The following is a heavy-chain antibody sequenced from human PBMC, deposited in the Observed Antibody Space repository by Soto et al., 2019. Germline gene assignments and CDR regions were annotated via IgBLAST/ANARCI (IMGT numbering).Heavy chain of an antibody. J-gene: IGHJ4*02. Sequence: SETLSLPCAVYGGSFSGYAWTWIRQPPGKGLEWIGEINYSGSTNYNPSLKSRVTISVDTSKNQFSLKLSSVTAADTAVYYCAREGTGTTKFDYWGQGTLVTVSS. V-gene: IGHV4-34*01. CDR1: GGSFSGYA. CDR3: AREGTGTTKFDY. CDR2: INYSGST. D-gene: IGHD1-1*01.